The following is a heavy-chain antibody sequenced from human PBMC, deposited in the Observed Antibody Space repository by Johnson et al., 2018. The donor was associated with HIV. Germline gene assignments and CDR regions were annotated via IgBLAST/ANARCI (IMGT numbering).Heavy chain of an antibody. CDR2: MSYDGREK. V-gene: IGHV3-30*04. CDR1: GFTFSSYA. J-gene: IGHJ3*02. D-gene: IGHD5-18*01. CDR3: ARTYTYGAFDI. Sequence: QVQLVESGGGVVQPGRSLRLSCAASGFTFSSYAMHWVRQIPGKGLEWVAVMSYDGREKYYTDSVKGRFTISRDNSKNTLYLEMNSPRSEDTAVYFCARTYTYGAFDIWGQGTTVTISS.